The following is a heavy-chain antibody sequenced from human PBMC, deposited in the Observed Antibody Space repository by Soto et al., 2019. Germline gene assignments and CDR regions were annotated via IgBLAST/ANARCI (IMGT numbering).Heavy chain of an antibody. D-gene: IGHD3-9*01. V-gene: IGHV2-5*02. CDR2: IYWDDDK. Sequence: QITLKESGPTLLKPTQTLTLTCTFSGFSLSTSEVGVGWIRQPPGKALEWLALIYWDDDKRYSPSLRSRLTITKDTSKNPVVLTMTNMDPVDTATFYCAHRFDWYYFNYWGQGSLVTVSS. CDR1: GFSLSTSEVG. J-gene: IGHJ4*02. CDR3: AHRFDWYYFNY.